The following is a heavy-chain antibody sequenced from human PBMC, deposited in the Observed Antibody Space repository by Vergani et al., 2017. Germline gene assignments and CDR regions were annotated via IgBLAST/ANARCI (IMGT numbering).Heavy chain of an antibody. CDR1: GVTFSSYA. V-gene: IGHV3-23*01. J-gene: IGHJ4*02. CDR3: AKAYGRGAFDY. Sequence: VQLLESGGGLVQPGGSLRLSCEASGVTFSSYAMSWVRQAPGKGLEWVSAIGGSGGSTYYADSVKGRFTICGDNSKNTLYLQMNSLRAEDTAVYYCAKAYGRGAFDYWGQGTLVTVSS. D-gene: IGHD4-17*01. CDR2: IGGSGGST.